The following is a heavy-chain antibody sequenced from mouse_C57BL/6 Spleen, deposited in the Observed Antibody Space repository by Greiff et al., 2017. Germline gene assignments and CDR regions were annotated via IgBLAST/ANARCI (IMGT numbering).Heavy chain of an antibody. D-gene: IGHD3-3*01. CDR3: ARDRGYRYFDV. J-gene: IGHJ1*03. V-gene: IGHV5-4*01. CDR1: GFTFSSYA. Sequence: EVQLVESGGGLVKPGGSLKLSCAASGFTFSSYAMSWVRQTPEKRLEWVATISDGGSYTYYPDNVKGRFTISRDNAKNNLYLQMSHLKSEDTAMYYCARDRGYRYFDVWGTGTTVTVSS. CDR2: ISDGGSYT.